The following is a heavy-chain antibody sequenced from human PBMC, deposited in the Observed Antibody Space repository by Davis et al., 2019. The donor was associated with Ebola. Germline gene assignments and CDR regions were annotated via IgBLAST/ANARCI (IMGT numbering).Heavy chain of an antibody. J-gene: IGHJ4*02. V-gene: IGHV3-30-3*01. CDR2: IAYDGSNK. CDR1: RFTFSDYP. D-gene: IGHD2-15*01. CDR3: ARDQESSSLFDY. Sequence: GESLKISCAASRFTFSDYPMHWVRQAPGKGLEWVAVIAYDGSNKYYADSVKGRFTISRDNSKNTLYLQMNSLRAEDTAVYYCARDQESSSLFDYWGQGTLVTVSS.